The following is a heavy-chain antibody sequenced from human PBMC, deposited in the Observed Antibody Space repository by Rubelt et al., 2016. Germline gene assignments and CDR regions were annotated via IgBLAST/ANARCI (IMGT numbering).Heavy chain of an antibody. J-gene: IGHJ3*02. CDR2: ISGSGGST. D-gene: IGHD1-26*01. V-gene: IGHV3-23*04. CDR1: GFTFSNAW. CDR3: ARTPDPYSGSYSLGYAFDI. Sequence: EVQLVESGGGLVKPGGSLRLSCAASGFTFSNAWMNWVRQAPGKGLEWVSAISGSGGSTYYADSVKGRFTISRDNSKNTLYLQMNSLRAEDTAVYYCARTPDPYSGSYSLGYAFDIWGQGTMVTVSS.